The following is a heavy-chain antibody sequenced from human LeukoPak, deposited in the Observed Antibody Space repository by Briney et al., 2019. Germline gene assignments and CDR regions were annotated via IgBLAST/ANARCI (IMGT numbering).Heavy chain of an antibody. CDR1: GFMFSDSW. D-gene: IGHD3-10*01. CDR3: ASDRVLGSGSLDN. J-gene: IGHJ4*02. Sequence: GGSLRLSCTASGFMFSDSWMHWVRHAPGKGLVWVSRIRGDGYDTNYADSVKGRFTISRDNAQNTLYLQMDSLRAEDTAVYYCASDRVLGSGSLDNWGQGTLVTVSS. CDR2: IRGDGYDT. V-gene: IGHV3-74*01.